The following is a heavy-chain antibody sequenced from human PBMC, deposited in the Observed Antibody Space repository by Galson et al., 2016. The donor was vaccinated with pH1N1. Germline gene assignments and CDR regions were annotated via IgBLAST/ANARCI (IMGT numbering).Heavy chain of an antibody. V-gene: IGHV2-5*01. CDR1: GFSLSTSGVG. Sequence: PALVKPTQTLTLTCTFSGFSLSTSGVGVGWIRQPPGKALEWLALIYWNDDKRYCPSLKSRLTITKDTSKTQVVLTMTNMDPVDTATHYCAHSLYGDNVGWFDPWDQGTLVTVSS. CDR2: IYWNDDK. CDR3: AHSLYGDNVGWFDP. J-gene: IGHJ5*02. D-gene: IGHD4-17*01.